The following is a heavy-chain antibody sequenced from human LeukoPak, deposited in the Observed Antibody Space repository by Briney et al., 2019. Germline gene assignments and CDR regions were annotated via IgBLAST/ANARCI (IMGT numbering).Heavy chain of an antibody. CDR2: ISGSSSFI. CDR3: ARRPIASTDYYYFLDV. CDR1: EVTSSSYS. J-gene: IGHJ6*03. V-gene: IGHV3-21*01. Sequence: GGSLRLSCAASEVTSSSYSMNWVRQAPGKGLEWVSSISGSSSFIYYADSVRGRFTISRDNAKNSLYLQMDSLRAEDTAVYYCARRPIASTDYYYFLDVWGKGTTVTVSS. D-gene: IGHD6-13*01.